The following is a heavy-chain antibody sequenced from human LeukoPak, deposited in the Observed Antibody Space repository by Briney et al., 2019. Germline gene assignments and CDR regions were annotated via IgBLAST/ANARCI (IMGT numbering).Heavy chain of an antibody. CDR1: GFTFSDYY. D-gene: IGHD6-13*01. Sequence: LRLSCAASGFTFSDYYWGWIRQPPGKGLEWIGSIYYSGSTYYNPSLKSRVTISVDTSKNQFSLKLSSVTAADTAVYYCARDQQQLGSWGQGTLVTVSS. CDR2: IYYSGST. CDR3: ARDQQQLGS. V-gene: IGHV4-38-2*02. J-gene: IGHJ5*02.